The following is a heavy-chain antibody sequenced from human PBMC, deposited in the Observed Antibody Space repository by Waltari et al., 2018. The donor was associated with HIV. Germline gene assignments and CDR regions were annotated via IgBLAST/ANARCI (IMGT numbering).Heavy chain of an antibody. V-gene: IGHV5-51*03. CDR2: IYPFDSDT. D-gene: IGHD3-22*01. CDR3: ARLFYYDTTGYINNAFDI. Sequence: EVQLVQSGAEVRKSGESLKISCKASGNPFTNYWNAWVRQMSGEGLEWMGIIYPFDSDTRYNPSFEGQITISVDKSLATAYLEWNNLNASDAAIYYCARLFYYDTTGYINNAFDIWGQGTEVSVS. J-gene: IGHJ3*02. CDR1: GNPFTNYW.